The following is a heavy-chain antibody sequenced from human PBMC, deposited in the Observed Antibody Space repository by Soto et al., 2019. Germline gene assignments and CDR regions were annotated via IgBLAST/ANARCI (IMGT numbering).Heavy chain of an antibody. CDR1: GFTFSNAW. CDR2: IKSKTDGGTT. V-gene: IGHV3-15*01. CDR3: TTDTYMTTVTSFQH. J-gene: IGHJ1*01. D-gene: IGHD4-17*01. Sequence: GGSLRLSCAASGFTFSNAWMSWVRQAPGKGLEWVGRIKSKTDGGTTDYAAPVKGRFTISRDDSKNTLYLQMNSLKTEDTAVYYCTTDTYMTTVTSFQHWGQGTLVTVSS.